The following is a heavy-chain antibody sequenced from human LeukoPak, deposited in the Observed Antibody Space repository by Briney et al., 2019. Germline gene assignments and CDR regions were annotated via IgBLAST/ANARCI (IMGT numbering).Heavy chain of an antibody. CDR3: ARGSTYYDILTGYYLGY. CDR1: GVTFSSYW. Sequence: GGSLRLSCAASGVTFSSYWMSWVRQAPGKGLEWVANIKQDGSEKYYVDSVKGRFTISRDNAKNSLYLQMNSLRAEDTAVYYCARGSTYYDILTGYYLGYWGQGTLVTVSS. CDR2: IKQDGSEK. J-gene: IGHJ4*02. D-gene: IGHD3-9*01. V-gene: IGHV3-7*01.